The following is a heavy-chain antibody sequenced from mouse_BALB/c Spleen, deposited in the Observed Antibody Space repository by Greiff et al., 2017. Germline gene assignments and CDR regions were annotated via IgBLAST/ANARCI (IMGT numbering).Heavy chain of an antibody. J-gene: IGHJ4*01. CDR2: ISDGGGYT. CDR3: AREGSGYDAMDY. Sequence: EVKVVESGGGLVKPGGSLKLSCAASGFTFSDYYMYWVRQTPEKRLEWVATISDGGGYTYYPDSVKGRFTISRDNAKNNLYLQMSSLKSEDTAMYYCAREGSGYDAMDYWGQGTSVTVSS. D-gene: IGHD3-1*01. V-gene: IGHV5-4*02. CDR1: GFTFSDYY.